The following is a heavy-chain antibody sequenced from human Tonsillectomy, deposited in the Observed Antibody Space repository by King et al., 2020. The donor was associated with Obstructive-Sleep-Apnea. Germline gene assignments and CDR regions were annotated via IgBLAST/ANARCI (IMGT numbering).Heavy chain of an antibody. J-gene: IGHJ6*02. D-gene: IGHD2-21*01. CDR3: VRDSSVVSYYYYGMDV. Sequence: QLQESGPGLVKPSETLSLTCTVSGGCISTSSYYWGWIRQPPGKGLEWIGSIFYTGNTYYNPSLKSRVTISLDTSKNQFSLRLSSVTAADTAVFYCVRDSSVVSYYYYGMDVWGQGTTVTVSS. CDR1: GGCISTSSYY. V-gene: IGHV4-39*07. CDR2: IFYTGNT.